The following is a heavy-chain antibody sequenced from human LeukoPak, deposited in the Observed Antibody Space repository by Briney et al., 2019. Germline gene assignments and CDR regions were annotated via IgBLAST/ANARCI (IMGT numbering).Heavy chain of an antibody. D-gene: IGHD6-6*01. J-gene: IGHJ4*02. Sequence: SETLSLTCTVSGGSISSSSYYWGWIRQPPGKGVEWIGSIYYSGSTYYNPSLKSRVTISVDTSKNQFSLKLSSVTAADTAVYYCARRNEYSSSGFDYWGQGTLVTVSS. V-gene: IGHV4-39*01. CDR2: IYYSGST. CDR3: ARRNEYSSSGFDY. CDR1: GGSISSSSYY.